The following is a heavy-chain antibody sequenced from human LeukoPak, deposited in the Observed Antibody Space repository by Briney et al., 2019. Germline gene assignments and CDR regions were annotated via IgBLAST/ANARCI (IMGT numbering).Heavy chain of an antibody. V-gene: IGHV1-2*02. CDR2: INPNSGVT. CDR1: GYTLTDYY. D-gene: IGHD4-11*01. J-gene: IGHJ4*02. CDR3: ARAHMTTVTLGDY. Sequence: ASVKVSCEASGYTLTDYYIHWVRQAPGQELEWMGWINPNSGVTNYAQKFQGRVTLTRDTPISTAYMEVSRLRSDDTAVYYCARAHMTTVTLGDYWGQGSLVTVSS.